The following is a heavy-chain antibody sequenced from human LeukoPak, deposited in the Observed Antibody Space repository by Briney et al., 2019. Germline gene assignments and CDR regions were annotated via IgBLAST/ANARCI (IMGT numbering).Heavy chain of an antibody. Sequence: SETLSLTCSVSGGSISSYYWSWIRQPPGKGLEWIGYIYYSGSTNYNPSLKSRVTISVDTSKNQFSLKLSSVTAADTAVYYCAKPFGGSYADGFDIWGQGTMVTVS. CDR1: GGSISSYY. D-gene: IGHD1-26*01. CDR3: AKPFGGSYADGFDI. J-gene: IGHJ3*02. CDR2: IYYSGST. V-gene: IGHV4-59*01.